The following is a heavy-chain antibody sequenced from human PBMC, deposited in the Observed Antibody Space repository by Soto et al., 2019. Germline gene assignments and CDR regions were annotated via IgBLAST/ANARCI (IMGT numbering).Heavy chain of an antibody. V-gene: IGHV4-31*03. Sequence: PSETLSLTCTVSGGSISSGGYYWSWIRQHPGKGLEWIGYTYYSGSTYYNPSLKSRVTISVDTSKNQFSLKLSSVTAADTAVYYCARVARRSSGWQNWFDPWGQGTLVTVSS. CDR1: GGSISSGGYY. D-gene: IGHD6-19*01. CDR3: ARVARRSSGWQNWFDP. CDR2: TYYSGST. J-gene: IGHJ5*02.